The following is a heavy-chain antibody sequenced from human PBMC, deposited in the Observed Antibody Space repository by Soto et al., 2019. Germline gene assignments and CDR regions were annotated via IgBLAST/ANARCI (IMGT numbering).Heavy chain of an antibody. J-gene: IGHJ6*02. CDR2: IYHTGTT. Sequence: PSETLSLTCAVSGYFISRNNLWTCVRQAPGKGLEWSGEIYHTGTTTYNPSLETRVTMSVDKSKNQFSLRLTSVTAADTAVYYCARGGYDFWSAYSGSLSKSYGLDRWGQGTTVTVSS. D-gene: IGHD3-3*01. CDR3: ARGGYDFWSAYSGSLSKSYGLDR. CDR1: GYFISRNNL. V-gene: IGHV4-4*02.